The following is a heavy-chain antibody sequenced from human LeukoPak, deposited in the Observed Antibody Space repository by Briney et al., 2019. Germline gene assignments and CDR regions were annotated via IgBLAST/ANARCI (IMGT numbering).Heavy chain of an antibody. V-gene: IGHV3-21*01. CDR1: GFTFSSYS. Sequence: GGSLRLSCAASGFTFSSYSMNWVRQAPGKGLEWVSSISSSSSYIYYADSVKGRFTISRDNAKNTLYLQMNSLRAEDTAVYYCAIEAYDSGSSLDYWGQGTLVTVSS. J-gene: IGHJ4*02. CDR2: ISSSSSYI. CDR3: AIEAYDSGSSLDY. D-gene: IGHD3-10*01.